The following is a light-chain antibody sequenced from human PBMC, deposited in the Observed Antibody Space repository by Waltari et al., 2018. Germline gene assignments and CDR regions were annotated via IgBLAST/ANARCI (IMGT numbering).Light chain of an antibody. CDR3: QHYVSLPVT. V-gene: IGKV3-20*01. CDR2: GAS. Sequence: ELVLTQSPGTLSLSPGERATLSCRASQSVGRALAWSPQNPGQAPRLLIYGASNRATDIPDRFSGSGSGTDFSLIISRLEPEDFTVYYCQHYVSLPVTFGQGTKVEIK. J-gene: IGKJ1*01. CDR1: QSVGRA.